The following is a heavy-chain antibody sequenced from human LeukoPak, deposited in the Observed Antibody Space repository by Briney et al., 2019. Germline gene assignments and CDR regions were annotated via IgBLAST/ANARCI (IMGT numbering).Heavy chain of an antibody. CDR3: ASEPGIAVAGTFDAFDI. J-gene: IGHJ3*02. CDR1: GGSISSGGYY. Sequence: SQTLSLTCTVSGGSISSGGYYWSWIRQHPGKGLEWIGYIHNSGSTYYNPSLKSPVSISVDTSKSHFSLRLSSVTAADTAVYYCASEPGIAVAGTFDAFDIWGQGTMVTVSS. D-gene: IGHD6-19*01. V-gene: IGHV4-31*01. CDR2: IHNSGST.